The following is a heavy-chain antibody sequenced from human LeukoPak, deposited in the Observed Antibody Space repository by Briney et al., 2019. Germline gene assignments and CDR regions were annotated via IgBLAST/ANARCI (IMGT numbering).Heavy chain of an antibody. CDR2: INHSGGT. V-gene: IGHV4-34*01. D-gene: IGHD2-15*01. CDR1: GGSFSGYY. Sequence: PSETLSLTCAVYGGSFSGYYWSWIRQPPGKGLEWIGEINHSGGTNYNPSLKSRVTISVDTSKNQFSLKLSSVTAADTAVYYCARRDGYCSGGSCYSSLDYWGQGTLVTVSS. J-gene: IGHJ4*02. CDR3: ARRDGYCSGGSCYSSLDY.